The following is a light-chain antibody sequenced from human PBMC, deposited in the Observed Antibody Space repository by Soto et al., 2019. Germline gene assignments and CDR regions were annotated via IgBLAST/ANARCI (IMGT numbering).Light chain of an antibody. CDR1: SNDLGGFNY. J-gene: IGLJ2*01. CDR3: SSYGGYDNLI. CDR2: EVT. V-gene: IGLV2-8*02. Sequence: QSALTQPPSASRSPGQSVTISCSGTSNDLGGFNYVSWYQQHPGKAPKLIIYEVTERPSGVPDRFSGSKSGNTASLTVSGLQAEDEADYYCSSYGGYDNLIFGGGTKVTVL.